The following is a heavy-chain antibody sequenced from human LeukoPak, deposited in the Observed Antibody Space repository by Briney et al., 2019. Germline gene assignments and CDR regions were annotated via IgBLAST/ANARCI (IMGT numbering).Heavy chain of an antibody. J-gene: IGHJ4*02. Sequence: PGRSLRLSCAASGFTFSSYAMHWVRQAPGKGLEWVAVISYDGSNKYYADSVKGRFTISRDNSKNTLYLQMNSLRAEDTALYYCARVKVGTTNRFDYWGQGTLVTVSS. D-gene: IGHD1-26*01. CDR3: ARVKVGTTNRFDY. CDR1: GFTFSSYA. CDR2: ISYDGSNK. V-gene: IGHV3-30-3*01.